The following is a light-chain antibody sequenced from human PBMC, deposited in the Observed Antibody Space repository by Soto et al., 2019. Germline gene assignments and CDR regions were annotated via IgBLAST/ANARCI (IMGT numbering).Light chain of an antibody. Sequence: DIPMTQSPSTLSASVGDRVTIPCRASQSISSWLAWYQQKAGRAPNLLISKASSLQSGVPSRFSGSGSGTEFTLTISSLQPDDFATYYCQQYGDYPWTFGQGTKV. J-gene: IGKJ1*01. CDR2: KAS. CDR3: QQYGDYPWT. V-gene: IGKV1-5*03. CDR1: QSISSW.